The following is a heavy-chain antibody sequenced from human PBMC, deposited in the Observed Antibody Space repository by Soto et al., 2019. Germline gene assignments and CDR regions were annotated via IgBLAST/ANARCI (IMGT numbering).Heavy chain of an antibody. CDR1: GFMLSSHW. V-gene: IGHV3-74*01. CDR2: ISADGSNT. J-gene: IGHJ4*02. Sequence: EVQLVESGGGLVQPGGSLRLSCAASGFMLSSHWMHWVRQAPGKGLVWVSRISADGSNTNYADSVKGRFTISRDNARNTLFLQMNSLTAEDTAVYYCARRTDAYNWADYWGQGTLVTVSS. CDR3: ARRTDAYNWADY. D-gene: IGHD1-1*01.